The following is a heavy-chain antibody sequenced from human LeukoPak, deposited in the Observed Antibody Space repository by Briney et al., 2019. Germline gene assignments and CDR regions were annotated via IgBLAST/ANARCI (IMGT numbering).Heavy chain of an antibody. V-gene: IGHV3-23*01. CDR1: GFTFSSDD. J-gene: IGHJ4*02. CDR3: ANRAAQVDY. D-gene: IGHD6-6*01. CDR2: IDPSAGTS. Sequence: PGGSLRLSCAASGFTFSSDDMSWVRQAPGKGLEWVSSIDPSAGTSYYADSVKGRFIISRDNSKNTLHLQMNSLRAEDTAVYYCANRAAQVDYWGQGTLVTVSS.